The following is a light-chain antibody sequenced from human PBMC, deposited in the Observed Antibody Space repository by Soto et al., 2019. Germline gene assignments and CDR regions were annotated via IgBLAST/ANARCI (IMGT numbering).Light chain of an antibody. V-gene: IGLV2-14*01. Sequence: QSALTQPASVSGSPGQSITISCTGTSSDIGGYNYVSWYQHHPGKAPKLMIYEVSDRPSGVSNRFSGSKSGNTASLSISGLQAEDEADYYCSSYASSRTWVFGGGTQLTVL. CDR1: SSDIGGYNY. J-gene: IGLJ3*02. CDR3: SSYASSRTWV. CDR2: EVS.